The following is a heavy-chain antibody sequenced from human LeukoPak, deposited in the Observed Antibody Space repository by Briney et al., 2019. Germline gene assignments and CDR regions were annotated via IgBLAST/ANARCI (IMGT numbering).Heavy chain of an antibody. Sequence: GGSLRLSCAASGFTVSSNYMSWVRQAPGKGLEWVSVIYSGGSTYYADSVKGRFTISRDNSEDTLYLQMNSLRAEDTAVYYCARAPVYYYMDVWGKGTTVTVSS. CDR1: GFTVSSNY. J-gene: IGHJ6*03. CDR2: IYSGGST. V-gene: IGHV3-53*01. CDR3: ARAPVYYYMDV.